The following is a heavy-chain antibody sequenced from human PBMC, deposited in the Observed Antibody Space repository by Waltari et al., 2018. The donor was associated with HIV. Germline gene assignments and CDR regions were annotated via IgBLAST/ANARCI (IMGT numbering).Heavy chain of an antibody. Sequence: QVQLVESGGGVVQHGRPLRPSCEASGSTSSSYGMHWARQAAGKGLEWVAVISYDGSNKYYADSVKGRFTFSRDNSNNTLHLQMNSLRAEDTAGYYCAKDRSGYSYGGFDYWGQGTLVTVSS. CDR2: ISYDGSNK. J-gene: IGHJ4*02. CDR3: AKDRSGYSYGGFDY. D-gene: IGHD5-18*01. CDR1: GSTSSSYG. V-gene: IGHV3-30*18.